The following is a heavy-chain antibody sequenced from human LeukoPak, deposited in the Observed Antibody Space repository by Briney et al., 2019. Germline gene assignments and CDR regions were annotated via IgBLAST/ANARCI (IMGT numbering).Heavy chain of an antibody. CDR3: SKDPNGDYIGAFDM. CDR1: GLTFSNYA. V-gene: IGHV3-23*01. D-gene: IGHD4-17*01. CDR2: IFVSGSRT. J-gene: IGHJ3*02. Sequence: GGSLRLSCAASGLTFSNYAMTWVRQAPGKGLEWVPSIFVSGSRTYYADSVKGRFTISRDNSKNTLYLQMNSLRAEDTALYYCSKDPNGDYIGAFDMWGPGTLVTVSS.